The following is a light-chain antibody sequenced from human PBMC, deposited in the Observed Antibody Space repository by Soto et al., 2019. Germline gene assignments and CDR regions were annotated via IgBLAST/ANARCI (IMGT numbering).Light chain of an antibody. CDR3: SSYTSSSTLPYV. V-gene: IGLV2-14*01. J-gene: IGLJ1*01. CDR2: DVS. Sequence: QSVLTQPASVSVSPGQSITISCTGTSSDVGGYNYVSWYQQHPGKAPKLMIYDVSTRPSGVSNRFSGSKSGNTASLTISGLQAEDEADYYCSSYTSSSTLPYVFGTGTKLTVL. CDR1: SSDVGGYNY.